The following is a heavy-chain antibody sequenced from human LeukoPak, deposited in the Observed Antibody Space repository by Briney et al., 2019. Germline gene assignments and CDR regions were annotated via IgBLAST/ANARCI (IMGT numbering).Heavy chain of an antibody. D-gene: IGHD2-21*02. J-gene: IGHJ3*02. CDR1: DFSFITYA. CDR3: AKEPLAYCGGDCYSSNAFDI. Sequence: GGSLRLSCAASDFSFITYAMSWVRQAPGKGLEWVSAISGSGGSTYYADSVKGRFTISRDNSKNTLYLQMNSLRAEDTAVYYCAKEPLAYCGGDCYSSNAFDIWGQGTMVTVSS. CDR2: ISGSGGST. V-gene: IGHV3-23*01.